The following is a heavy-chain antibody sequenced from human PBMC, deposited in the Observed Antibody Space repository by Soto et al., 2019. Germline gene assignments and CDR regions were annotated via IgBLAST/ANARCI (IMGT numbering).Heavy chain of an antibody. V-gene: IGHV1-3*01. CDR3: AREGGYYYDSSGYDY. CDR1: GYTLTSYA. D-gene: IGHD3-22*01. Sequence: ASVKVSCKASGYTLTSYAMHWVRQAPGQRLEWMGWINAGNGNTKYSQKFQGRVTITRDTSASTAYMELSSLRSEDTAVYYCAREGGYYYDSSGYDYWGQGTLVTVSS. J-gene: IGHJ4*02. CDR2: INAGNGNT.